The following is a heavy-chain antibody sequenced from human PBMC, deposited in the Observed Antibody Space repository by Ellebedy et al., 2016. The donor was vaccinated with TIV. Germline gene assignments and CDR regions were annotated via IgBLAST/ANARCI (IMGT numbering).Heavy chain of an antibody. V-gene: IGHV3-7*04. J-gene: IGHJ4*02. CDR3: AGGSGWLIDY. Sequence: GESLKISCAASGFTFSSHWMSWVRQAPGKGLEWVANVKQDGSEKNYADSVKGRFTISRDNAKNSLYLQVSSLRAEDTAVYYCAGGSGWLIDYWGQGTLVTVSS. CDR1: GFTFSSHW. D-gene: IGHD6-19*01. CDR2: VKQDGSEK.